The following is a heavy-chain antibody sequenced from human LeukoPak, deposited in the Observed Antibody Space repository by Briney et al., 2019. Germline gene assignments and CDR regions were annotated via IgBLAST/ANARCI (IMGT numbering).Heavy chain of an antibody. V-gene: IGHV3-33*01. CDR3: ARDMRGSYSGAFDI. Sequence: PGGSLRLSCAASGFTFSSYGMHWVRQAPGKGLEWVAVIWYDGSNKYYADSVKGRFTISRDNSKNTLYLQVNSLRAEDTAVYYCARDMRGSYSGAFDIWGQGTMVTVSS. J-gene: IGHJ3*02. D-gene: IGHD1-26*01. CDR1: GFTFSSYG. CDR2: IWYDGSNK.